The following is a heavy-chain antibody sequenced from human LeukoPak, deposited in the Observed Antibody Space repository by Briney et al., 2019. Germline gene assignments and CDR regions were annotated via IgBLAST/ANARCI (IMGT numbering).Heavy chain of an antibody. CDR2: ISGSGGST. Sequence: GGSLRLSCAASGFTVSSNYMNWVRQAPGKGLEWVSAISGSGGSTYYADSVKGRFTISRDNSKNTLYLQMNSLRAEDTAVYYCAKVYGSGSYYNARPRDAFDIWGQGTMVTVSS. CDR3: AKVYGSGSYYNARPRDAFDI. J-gene: IGHJ3*02. V-gene: IGHV3-23*01. D-gene: IGHD3-10*01. CDR1: GFTVSSNY.